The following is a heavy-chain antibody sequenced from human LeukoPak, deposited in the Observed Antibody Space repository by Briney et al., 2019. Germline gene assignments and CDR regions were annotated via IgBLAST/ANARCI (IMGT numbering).Heavy chain of an antibody. CDR3: AKESVDDFWSGYYTGY. CDR2: ISGSGGST. Sequence: GGSLRLSCAASGFTFSSYAMSWVRQAPGKGLEWVSAISGSGGSTYYADSVKGRFTISRDNSRNTLYLQMNSLRAEDTAVYYCAKESVDDFWSGYYTGYWGQGTLVTVSS. J-gene: IGHJ4*02. D-gene: IGHD3-3*01. V-gene: IGHV3-23*01. CDR1: GFTFSSYA.